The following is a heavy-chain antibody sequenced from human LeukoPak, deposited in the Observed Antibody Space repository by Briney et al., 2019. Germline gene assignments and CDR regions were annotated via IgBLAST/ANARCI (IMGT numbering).Heavy chain of an antibody. V-gene: IGHV3-21*01. Sequence: PGGSLRLSCAASGFTFSSFNMNWVRQTPGKGLEWVSSISSSGSYIYYADSVKGRFTISRDNAENSLSLQMNSLRGDDTAVYYCARGPSSSRSFDYWGQGPGLRVSS. CDR1: GFTFSSFN. D-gene: IGHD6-13*01. CDR3: ARGPSSSRSFDY. CDR2: ISSSGSYI. J-gene: IGHJ4*02.